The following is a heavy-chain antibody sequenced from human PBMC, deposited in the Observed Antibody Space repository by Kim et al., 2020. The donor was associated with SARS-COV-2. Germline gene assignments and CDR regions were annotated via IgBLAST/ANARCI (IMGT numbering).Heavy chain of an antibody. V-gene: IGHV1-46*01. CDR1: GFTFSSYY. CDR3: ARGYSASYRIDY. J-gene: IGHJ4*02. D-gene: IGHD6-13*01. CDR2: ISPGGTT. Sequence: ASVKVSCKASGFTFSSYYINWVRHATGQGLEWMGIISPGGTTTYAQTFQGRVTITRDTSTSTVYMELSSLRSDDTAVYYCARGYSASYRIDYWGRGTLVT.